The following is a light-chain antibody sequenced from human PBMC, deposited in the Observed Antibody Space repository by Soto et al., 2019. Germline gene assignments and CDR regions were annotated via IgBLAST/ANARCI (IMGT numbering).Light chain of an antibody. CDR1: QSVSSSY. Sequence: EIVLTQSPGTLSLSPGERATLSCRASQSVSSSYLAWDQQKPGQAPRLLIYDASTRATGIPARFSGSGSGTEFTLTISSLQSEDFAVYYCQQYKKWLRTFGHGTKVDIK. CDR3: QQYKKWLRT. CDR2: DAS. J-gene: IGKJ1*01. V-gene: IGKV3-15*01.